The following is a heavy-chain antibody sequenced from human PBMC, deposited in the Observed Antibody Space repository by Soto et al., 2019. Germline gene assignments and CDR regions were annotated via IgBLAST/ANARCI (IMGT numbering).Heavy chain of an antibody. CDR1: GYTFTSYA. D-gene: IGHD6-6*01. J-gene: IGHJ4*02. CDR3: AREQQLVPYYFDY. V-gene: IGHV1-3*01. CDR2: INAGNGNT. Sequence: ASVKVSCKASGYTFTSYAMHWVRQAPGQRLEWMGWINAGNGNTKYSQKFQGRVTITRDTSASKAYMELSSLRSEDTDVYYCAREQQLVPYYFDYWGQGTLVTVSS.